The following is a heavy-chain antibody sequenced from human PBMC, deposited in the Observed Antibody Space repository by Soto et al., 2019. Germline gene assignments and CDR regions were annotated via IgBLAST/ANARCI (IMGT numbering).Heavy chain of an antibody. Sequence: SETLSLTCTVSGGSISSYYWSWIRQPPGKGLEWIGYIYYSGSTNYNPSLKSRVTTSVDTSKNQFSLKLSSVTAADTAVYYCARGRHYYDSSGSILDYWGEGNLVTVSS. CDR3: ARGRHYYDSSGSILDY. V-gene: IGHV4-59*01. CDR2: IYYSGST. D-gene: IGHD3-22*01. CDR1: GGSISSYY. J-gene: IGHJ4*02.